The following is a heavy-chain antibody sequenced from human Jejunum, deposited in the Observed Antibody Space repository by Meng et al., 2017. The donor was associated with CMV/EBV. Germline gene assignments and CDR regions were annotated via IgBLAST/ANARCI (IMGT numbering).Heavy chain of an antibody. CDR1: CDSLSNSRHF. V-gene: IGHV4-39*07. Sequence: QLQVPGAGPGLVKPSETLSLTCTVSCDSLSNSRHFGGWIRQPPGKGLEWIANIDYTGTTYYNPSLKSRVTISRETSKNQFSLKLNSVTAADTAVYYCARVPPSGNYRFDYWGQGTLVTVSS. CDR2: IDYTGTT. J-gene: IGHJ4*02. D-gene: IGHD6-19*01. CDR3: ARVPPSGNYRFDY.